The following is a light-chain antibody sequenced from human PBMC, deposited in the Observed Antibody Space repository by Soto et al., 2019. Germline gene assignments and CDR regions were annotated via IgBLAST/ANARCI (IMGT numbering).Light chain of an antibody. CDR2: GAS. CDR3: QEYGSSRWT. Sequence: EIVLTQSPGTLSLSPGERATLSCRASQSVSSSYLAWYQQKPGQAPRLLIYGASSRATGIPDRFSGRRSGTDFTLTTSTLEPEDFAVYYCQEYGSSRWTFGQGTKVEIK. CDR1: QSVSSSY. J-gene: IGKJ1*01. V-gene: IGKV3-20*01.